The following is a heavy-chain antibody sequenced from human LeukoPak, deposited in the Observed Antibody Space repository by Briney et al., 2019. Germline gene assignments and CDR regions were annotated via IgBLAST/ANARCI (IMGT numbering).Heavy chain of an antibody. Sequence: PSETLSLTCAVYGGSFSGYYWSWTRQPPGKGLEWIAEINHSGSTNYNPSLESRVTISIDTSKNQFSLKLSSVTAADTAVYYCARASYRSSWYYYWGQGTLVTVSS. V-gene: IGHV4-34*01. CDR2: INHSGST. D-gene: IGHD6-13*01. CDR1: GGSFSGYY. CDR3: ARASYRSSWYYY. J-gene: IGHJ4*02.